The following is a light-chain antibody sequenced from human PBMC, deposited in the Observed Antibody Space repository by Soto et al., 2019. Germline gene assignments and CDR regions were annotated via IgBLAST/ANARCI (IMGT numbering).Light chain of an antibody. Sequence: EIVMTQSPATLSVSPGERATRSCRASQSVSSNLAWYQQKPGQAPRLLIYGASTRATGIPATFSGSVSGTEFTLTISSLQSEDFAGYYCQQYNNWPWTFGQGTKVEI. CDR1: QSVSSN. J-gene: IGKJ1*01. CDR3: QQYNNWPWT. V-gene: IGKV3-15*01. CDR2: GAS.